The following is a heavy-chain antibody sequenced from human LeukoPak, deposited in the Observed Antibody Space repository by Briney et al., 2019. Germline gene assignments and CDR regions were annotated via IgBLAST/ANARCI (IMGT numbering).Heavy chain of an antibody. V-gene: IGHV3-30-3*01. Sequence: GGSLRLSCVASGFTFNDYAIHWVRQAPGKGLEWVAVISYDETDKYYADSVKGRFTISRDNSKNTLYLQMSSLRPEDTAVCYCARGGGGGSYWTLEGMDVWGQGTTVTVSS. CDR2: ISYDETDK. CDR3: ARGGGGGSYWTLEGMDV. CDR1: GFTFNDYA. J-gene: IGHJ6*02. D-gene: IGHD1-26*01.